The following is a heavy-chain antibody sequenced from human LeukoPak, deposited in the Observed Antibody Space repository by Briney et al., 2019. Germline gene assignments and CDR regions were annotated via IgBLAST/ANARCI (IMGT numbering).Heavy chain of an antibody. J-gene: IGHJ6*03. V-gene: IGHV1-8*03. D-gene: IGHD3-10*01. Sequence: GASVKVSCKASGYTFTSYDINWMRQATGEGLEWMGWMNPNSGNTGYAQKFQGRVTITRNTSISTAYMELSSLRSEDTAVYYCARTLWFGELFGYYYYMDVWGKGTTVTVSS. CDR3: ARTLWFGELFGYYYYMDV. CDR2: MNPNSGNT. CDR1: GYTFTSYD.